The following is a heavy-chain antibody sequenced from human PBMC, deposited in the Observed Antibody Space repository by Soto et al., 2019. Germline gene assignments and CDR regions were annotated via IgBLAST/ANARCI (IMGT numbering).Heavy chain of an antibody. V-gene: IGHV5-51*01. Sequence: GEPLKISCKVSGYSFTSYWIGWVRQMPGKGLEWMGIIYPGDSDTRYSPSFQGQITISADKSISTAYLQWSSLKASDTAMYYCARLSRSCSSTSCYRAYYYYGMDVWGQGTTVTVSS. CDR2: IYPGDSDT. CDR3: ARLSRSCSSTSCYRAYYYYGMDV. CDR1: GYSFTSYW. J-gene: IGHJ6*02. D-gene: IGHD2-2*01.